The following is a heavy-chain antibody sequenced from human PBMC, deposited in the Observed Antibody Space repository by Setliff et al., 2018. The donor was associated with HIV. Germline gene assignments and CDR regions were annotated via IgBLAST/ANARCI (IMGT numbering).Heavy chain of an antibody. Sequence: PSETLSLTCAVYGGSFSDFYWSWIRQSPGKGLEWIGDINHSGRTNNNPSLKSRLTMSVDTSKDQFSLSLISMTAADSAVYYCARLGDNSGWRSNYFFYYMDVWGKGVTVTVSS. D-gene: IGHD5-12*01. CDR1: GGSFSDFY. V-gene: IGHV4-34*01. CDR2: INHSGRT. CDR3: ARLGDNSGWRSNYFFYYMDV. J-gene: IGHJ6*03.